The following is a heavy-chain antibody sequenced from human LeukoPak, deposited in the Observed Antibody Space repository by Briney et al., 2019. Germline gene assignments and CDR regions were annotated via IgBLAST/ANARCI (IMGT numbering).Heavy chain of an antibody. CDR3: ARATGYNYDY. V-gene: IGHV3-11*04. CDR2: ISTGGSTE. D-gene: IGHD5-18*01. J-gene: IGHJ4*02. CDR1: GFTFSDYY. Sequence: GGSLRLSCAASGFTFSDYYMSWIRQAAGKGLEWVSFISTGGSTEYYADSVKGRFTISRDNAKKSLFLQMNSLRAEDTAVYYCARATGYNYDYWGQGTLVTVSS.